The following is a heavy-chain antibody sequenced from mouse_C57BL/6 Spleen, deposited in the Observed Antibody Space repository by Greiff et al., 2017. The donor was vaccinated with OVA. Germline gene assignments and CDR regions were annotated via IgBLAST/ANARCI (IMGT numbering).Heavy chain of an antibody. D-gene: IGHD5-1*01. CDR2: IDPSDSYT. V-gene: IGHV1-69*01. Sequence: VQLQQPGAELVMPGASVKLSCKASGYTFTSYWMHWVKQRPGQGLEWIGEIDPSDSYTNYNQKFKGKSTVTVDKSSSTAYMQLSSLTSEDSAVYYCARSGGTSWFAYWGQGTLVTVSA. CDR1: GYTFTSYW. J-gene: IGHJ3*01. CDR3: ARSGGTSWFAY.